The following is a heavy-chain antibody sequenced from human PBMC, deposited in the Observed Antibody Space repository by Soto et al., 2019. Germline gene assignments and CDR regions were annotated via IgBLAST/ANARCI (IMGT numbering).Heavy chain of an antibody. J-gene: IGHJ5*02. CDR1: GFTVSSNY. Sequence: VQLVETGGGLIQPGGSLRLSCAASGFTVSSNYMSWVRQAPGKGLEWVSVMYSGGSRYYADSVKGRFTISRDNSTNTLYPHMNSLRAEETAVYYCARDDYGRNSAWGQGTLVVVFS. V-gene: IGHV3-53*02. D-gene: IGHD4-17*01. CDR3: ARDDYGRNSA. CDR2: MYSGGSR.